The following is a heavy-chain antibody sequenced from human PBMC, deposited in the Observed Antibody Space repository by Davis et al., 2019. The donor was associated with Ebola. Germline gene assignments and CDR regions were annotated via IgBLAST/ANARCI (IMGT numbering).Heavy chain of an antibody. CDR3: ARDSSSWYENWFDP. CDR1: GYTFTSYA. J-gene: IGHJ5*02. CDR2: INAGNGNT. V-gene: IGHV1-3*01. Sequence: AASVKVSCKASGYTFTSYAMHWVRQAPGQRLEWMGWINAGNGNTKYSQKFQGRVTITRDTSASTAYMELSSLRSEDTAVYYCARDSSSWYENWFDPWGQGTLVTVSS. D-gene: IGHD6-13*01.